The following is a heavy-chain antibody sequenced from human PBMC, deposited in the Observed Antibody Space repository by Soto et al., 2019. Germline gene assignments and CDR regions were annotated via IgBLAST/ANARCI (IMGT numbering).Heavy chain of an antibody. J-gene: IGHJ4*02. V-gene: IGHV3-33*01. D-gene: IGHD3-22*01. CDR1: GFTFSSYG. CDR2: IWYDGSNK. CDR3: ERDSSGYGFDY. Sequence: PGGSLRLSCAASGFTFSSYGMHWVRQAPGKGLEWVAVIWYDGSNKYYADSVKGRFTISRDNSKNTLYLQMNSLRAEDTAVYYCERDSSGYGFDYWGQGTLVTVSS.